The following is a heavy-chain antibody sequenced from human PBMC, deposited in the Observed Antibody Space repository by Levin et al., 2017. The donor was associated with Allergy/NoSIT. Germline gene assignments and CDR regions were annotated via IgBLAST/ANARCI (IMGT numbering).Heavy chain of an antibody. CDR1: GFSLNTSGMH. D-gene: IGHD5-24*01. Sequence: SGPTLVKPTQTLTLTCTVSGFSLNTSGMHMSWIRQPPGKALEWLARIDWDDDKFYSTSLKTRLTISKDTSKDQVALTMTNMDPVDTATYYCARMGRDGYNTYYFDSWGQGTLVTVSS. J-gene: IGHJ4*02. CDR2: IDWDDDK. V-gene: IGHV2-70*04. CDR3: ARMGRDGYNTYYFDS.